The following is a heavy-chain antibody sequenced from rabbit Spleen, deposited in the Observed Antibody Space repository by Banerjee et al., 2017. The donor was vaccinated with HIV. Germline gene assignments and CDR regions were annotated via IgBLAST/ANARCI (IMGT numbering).Heavy chain of an antibody. CDR2: IDPVFGTT. D-gene: IGHD8-1*01. Sequence: QQQLVESGGGLVKPGASLTLTCTASGFTISISDWIYWVRQAPGKGLEWIGYIDPVFGTTHYASWAKGRFTISKTSSTTVTLQMTSLTAADTATYFCARDGAGGSYFALWGPGTLVTVS. CDR3: ARDGAGGSYFAL. CDR1: GFTISISDW. V-gene: IGHV1S45*01. J-gene: IGHJ4*01.